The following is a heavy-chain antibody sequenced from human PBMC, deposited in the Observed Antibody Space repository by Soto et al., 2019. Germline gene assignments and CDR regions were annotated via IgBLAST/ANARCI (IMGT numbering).Heavy chain of an antibody. J-gene: IGHJ6*03. V-gene: IGHV4-59*01. CDR1: GGSISSYY. CDR3: ARDSLNPYHDYRDYYYMDV. D-gene: IGHD4-4*01. Sequence: SETLSLTCTVSGGSISSYYWSWIRQPPGKGLEWIGYIYYSGSTNYNPSLKSRVTISVDTSKNQFSLKLSSVTAADTAVYYCARDSLNPYHDYRDYYYMDVWGKGTTVTVSS. CDR2: IYYSGST.